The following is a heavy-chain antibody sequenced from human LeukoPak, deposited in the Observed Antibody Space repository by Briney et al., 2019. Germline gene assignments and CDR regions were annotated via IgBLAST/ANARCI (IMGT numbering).Heavy chain of an antibody. Sequence: SETLSLTCNVSGGSISGYHWSWIRQPPGKGLEWLGYIYYSGSSNHNPSLKSRVTMSADTSKNQFSLKLSSVTAADTAVYYCARDAFDIWGQGTMVTVSS. CDR1: GGSISGYH. CDR2: IYYSGSS. CDR3: ARDAFDI. V-gene: IGHV4-59*01. J-gene: IGHJ3*02.